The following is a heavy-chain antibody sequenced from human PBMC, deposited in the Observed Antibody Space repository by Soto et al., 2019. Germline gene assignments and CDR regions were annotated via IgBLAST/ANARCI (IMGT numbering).Heavy chain of an antibody. D-gene: IGHD3-10*01. CDR3: ARLAYGSGSYYPWYFDY. V-gene: IGHV5-51*01. J-gene: IGHJ4*02. Sequence: GESLKLSCKGSGYSFSIYWIGWVRQMPGKGLEWMGIFYPGASDTRYSPSFQGQVTISADKSISTAYLQWSSLKASDTAIYYCARLAYGSGSYYPWYFDYWGQGTLVTVSS. CDR2: FYPGASDT. CDR1: GYSFSIYW.